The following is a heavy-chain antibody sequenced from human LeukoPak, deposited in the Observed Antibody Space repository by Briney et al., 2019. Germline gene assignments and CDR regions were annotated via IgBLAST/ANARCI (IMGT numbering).Heavy chain of an antibody. Sequence: ASVKVSCKASDYTFTNYGISWVRQATGQGLEWMGWMNPNSGNTGYAQKFQGRVTITRNTSISTAYMELSSLRSEDTAVYYCARRSTRVGAFDIWGQGTMVTVSS. D-gene: IGHD2-2*01. J-gene: IGHJ3*02. CDR1: DYTFTNYG. CDR2: MNPNSGNT. CDR3: ARRSTRVGAFDI. V-gene: IGHV1-8*03.